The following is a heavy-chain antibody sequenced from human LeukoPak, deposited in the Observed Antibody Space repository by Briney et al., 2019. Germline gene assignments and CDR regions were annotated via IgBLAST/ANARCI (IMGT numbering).Heavy chain of an antibody. CDR2: ISYSGTT. J-gene: IGHJ5*02. D-gene: IGHD3-9*01. Sequence: SETLSLTCTVSGGSISSSPYYWNWIRQPPGKGLEWIGSISYSGTTSYNPPLNSRVTISVDTSKNHFSLRLTSVTAADTAIYYCTRMPTGYPNWFDPWGQGAPVTVSS. CDR1: GGSISSSPYY. V-gene: IGHV4-39*02. CDR3: TRMPTGYPNWFDP.